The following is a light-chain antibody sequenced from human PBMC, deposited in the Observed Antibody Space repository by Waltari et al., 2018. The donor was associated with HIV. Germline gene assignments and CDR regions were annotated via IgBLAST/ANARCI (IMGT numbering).Light chain of an antibody. J-gene: IGKJ2*02. CDR2: AAS. Sequence: DIQMTQSPSSLSASVGDRVTITCRASQSISSYSYWYQQKPGKAPKLLIYAASSWQSGVPSRFSGSGSGTDFTLTISSLQPEDFATYYCQQSYSTPRTFGQGTKLEIK. V-gene: IGKV1-39*01. CDR1: QSISSY. CDR3: QQSYSTPRT.